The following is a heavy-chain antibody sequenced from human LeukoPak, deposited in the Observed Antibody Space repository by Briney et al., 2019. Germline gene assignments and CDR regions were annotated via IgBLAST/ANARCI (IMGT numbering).Heavy chain of an antibody. D-gene: IGHD3-3*01. CDR3: ARGKRITIFGVVNKFDY. J-gene: IGHJ4*02. CDR2: IYYTGKT. V-gene: IGHV4-39*07. Sequence: SETLSLTCTVSGGSINSGSHYWGWLRQPPGKGLEWIGSIYYTGKTYYNPSLKSRVTISVDTSKNQFSLKLSSVTAADTAVYYCARGKRITIFGVVNKFDYWGQGTLVTVSS. CDR1: GGSINSGSHY.